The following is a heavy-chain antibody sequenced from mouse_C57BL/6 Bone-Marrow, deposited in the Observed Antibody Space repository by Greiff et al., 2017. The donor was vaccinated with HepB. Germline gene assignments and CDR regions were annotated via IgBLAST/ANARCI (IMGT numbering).Heavy chain of an antibody. V-gene: IGHV3-6*01. CDR3: ARDWDRYYYAMDY. D-gene: IGHD4-1*01. Sequence: DVQLVESGPGLVKPSQSLSLTCSVTGYSITSGYYWNWIRQFPGNKLEWMGYISYDGSNNYNPSLKNRISITRDTSKNQFFLKLNSVTTEDTATYYCARDWDRYYYAMDYWGQGTSVTVSS. CDR2: ISYDGSN. CDR1: GYSITSGYY. J-gene: IGHJ4*01.